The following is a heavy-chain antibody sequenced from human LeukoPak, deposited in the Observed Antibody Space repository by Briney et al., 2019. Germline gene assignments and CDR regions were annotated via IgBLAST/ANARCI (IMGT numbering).Heavy chain of an antibody. CDR2: INTNTGNP. V-gene: IGHV7-4-1*02. CDR1: GYTFTSYA. D-gene: IGHD3-22*01. CDR3: ARDRRATYYYDSSGYYYSFLFDY. J-gene: IGHJ4*02. Sequence: GASVKVSCKASGYTFTSYAMNWVRQAPGQGLEWMGWINTNTGNPTYAQGFTGRFVFSLDTSVSTAYLQISSLKAEDTAVYYCARDRRATYYYDSSGYYYSFLFDYWGQGTLVTVSS.